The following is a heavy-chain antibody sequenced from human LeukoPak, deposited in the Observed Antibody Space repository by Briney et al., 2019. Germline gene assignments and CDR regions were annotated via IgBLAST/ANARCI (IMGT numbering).Heavy chain of an antibody. CDR3: ARSHDHLWGNYPDY. D-gene: IGHD3-16*02. V-gene: IGHV4/OR15-8*01. Sequence: NPSETLSLTCDVSDGSIDSTNWWNWVRQPPGKGLEWIGEIHHDGRINYNPSLKSRVTLSVDKSKNQFSLRLNSVTAADTAMYYCARSHDHLWGNYPDYWGQGTLVTVSS. CDR2: IHHDGRI. CDR1: DGSIDSTNW. J-gene: IGHJ4*02.